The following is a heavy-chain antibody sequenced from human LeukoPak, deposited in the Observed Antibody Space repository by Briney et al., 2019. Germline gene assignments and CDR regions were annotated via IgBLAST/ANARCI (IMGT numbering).Heavy chain of an antibody. D-gene: IGHD4-17*01. CDR1: GGSVSSGSYY. J-gene: IGHJ6*02. CDR2: IYYSGST. V-gene: IGHV4-61*01. Sequence: PSETLSLTCIVSGGSVSSGSYYWSWIRQPPGKGLEWIGYIYYSGSTNYNPSLKSRVTISVDPPKNQFCLKLSSVTAADTAVYYCARLISTTVTTGYYYGMDVWGQGTTVTVSS. CDR3: ARLISTTVTTGYYYGMDV.